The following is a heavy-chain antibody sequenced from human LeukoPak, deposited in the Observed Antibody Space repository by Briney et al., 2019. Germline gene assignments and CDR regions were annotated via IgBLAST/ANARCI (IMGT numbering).Heavy chain of an antibody. CDR1: GFTFSSYW. V-gene: IGHV3-74*01. CDR2: INTDGGTT. CDR3: AGRAELGRGFDY. Sequence: PGGSLRLSCAASGFTFSSYWMHWVRHVPGKGLVWVSGINTDGGTTSYADSVRGRFTISRDNAKNTLYLQMNSLRAEDTAVYYCAGRAELGRGFDYWGQGTLVTVSS. D-gene: IGHD7-27*01. J-gene: IGHJ4*02.